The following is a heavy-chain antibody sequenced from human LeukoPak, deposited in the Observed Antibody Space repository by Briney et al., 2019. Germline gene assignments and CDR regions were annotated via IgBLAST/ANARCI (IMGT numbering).Heavy chain of an antibody. CDR1: GFTFSSYG. Sequence: PGGTLRLSCAASGFTFSSYGMSWVRQAPGKGLEWVSAISGSGGSTYYADSVKGRFTISRDNSKNTLYLQMNSLRAEDTAVYYCAKEGNYGDYKNYYYYYMDVWGKGTTVTVSS. CDR3: AKEGNYGDYKNYYYYYMDV. D-gene: IGHD4-17*01. CDR2: ISGSGGST. V-gene: IGHV3-23*01. J-gene: IGHJ6*03.